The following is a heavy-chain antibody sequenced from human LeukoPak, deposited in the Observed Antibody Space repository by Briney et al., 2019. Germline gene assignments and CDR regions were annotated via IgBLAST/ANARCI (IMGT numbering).Heavy chain of an antibody. D-gene: IGHD6-19*01. J-gene: IGHJ5*02. CDR2: IYYSGST. V-gene: IGHV4-59*01. CDR3: ARVVTGAGNTNWFDP. Sequence: SETLSLTCTVSGGSISSYYWSWIRQPPGKGLEWIGYIYYSGSTNYNPSLKSRVTISVDTSKNQFSLKLSSVTAADTAVYYCARVVTGAGNTNWFDPWGQGTLVTVSS. CDR1: GGSISSYY.